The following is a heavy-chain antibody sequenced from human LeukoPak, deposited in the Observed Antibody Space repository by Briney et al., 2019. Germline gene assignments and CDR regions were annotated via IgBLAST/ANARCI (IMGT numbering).Heavy chain of an antibody. Sequence: PGGSLRLSCAASGFTFSSYGMSWVRQAPGKGLEWVSAISGSGGSTYYADSVKGRFTISRDNSKNTLYLQMNSLRAEDTAVYYCAKHGRRWELRPSDYYYYMDVWGKGTTVTISS. D-gene: IGHD1-26*01. J-gene: IGHJ6*03. CDR1: GFTFSSYG. V-gene: IGHV3-23*01. CDR3: AKHGRRWELRPSDYYYYMDV. CDR2: ISGSGGST.